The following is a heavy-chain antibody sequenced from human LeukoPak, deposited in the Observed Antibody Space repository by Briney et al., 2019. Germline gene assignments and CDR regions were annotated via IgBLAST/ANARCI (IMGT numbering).Heavy chain of an antibody. V-gene: IGHV3-23*01. CDR3: AKPRDYYNYYYGMDV. CDR1: GFPFSSYV. J-gene: IGHJ6*02. Sequence: GGSLRLSCAASGFPFSSYVMTWVRQAPGKGLEWVSGISNNGDTTYYADSVKDRFTISRDNSKNTLYLQMNSLRAEDTALYYCAKPRDYYNYYYGMDVWGQGTTVTVSS. CDR2: ISNNGDTT. D-gene: IGHD3-10*01.